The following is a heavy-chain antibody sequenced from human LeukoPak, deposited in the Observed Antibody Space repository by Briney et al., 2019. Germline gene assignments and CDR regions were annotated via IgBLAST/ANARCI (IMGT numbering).Heavy chain of an antibody. CDR3: AKDLWGDGSYYFDY. CDR1: GFTFSSYA. Sequence: PGGSLRLSCAASGFTFSSYAMSWVRQAPGKGLEWVSSNSGSGGSTYYADSVRGQFTISRDNSKNTLYLEMNSLRAEDTAVYYCAKDLWGDGSYYFDYWGQGTLVTVSS. V-gene: IGHV3-23*01. CDR2: NSGSGGST. D-gene: IGHD5-24*01. J-gene: IGHJ4*02.